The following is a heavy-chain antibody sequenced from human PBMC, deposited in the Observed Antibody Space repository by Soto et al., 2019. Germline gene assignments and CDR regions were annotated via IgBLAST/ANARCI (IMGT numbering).Heavy chain of an antibody. D-gene: IGHD5-12*01. V-gene: IGHV3-64D*06. Sequence: GGSLRLSCSASGFTFSSYAMHWVRQAPGKGLEYVSAISSNGGSTYYADSVKGRFTISRDNSKNTLYLQMSSLRAEDTAVYYCVKDIVATISAFDYWGQGTLVTVSS. J-gene: IGHJ4*02. CDR1: GFTFSSYA. CDR3: VKDIVATISAFDY. CDR2: ISSNGGST.